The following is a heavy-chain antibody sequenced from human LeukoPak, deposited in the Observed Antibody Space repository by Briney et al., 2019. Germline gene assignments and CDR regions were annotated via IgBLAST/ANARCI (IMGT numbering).Heavy chain of an antibody. CDR2: IYHSGST. J-gene: IGHJ5*02. V-gene: IGHV4-38-2*02. Sequence: PSETLSLTCTVSGYSISSGYYWGWIRQPPGKGLEWIGSIYHSGSTYYNPSLKSRVTISVDTSKNQFSLKLSSVTAADTAVYYCARDNSVRDEAWWFNPWGQGTLDTVSS. CDR3: ARDNSVRDEAWWFNP. D-gene: IGHD5-24*01. CDR1: GYSISSGYY.